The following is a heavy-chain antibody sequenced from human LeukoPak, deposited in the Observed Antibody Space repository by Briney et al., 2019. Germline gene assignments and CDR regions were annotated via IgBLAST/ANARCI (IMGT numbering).Heavy chain of an antibody. CDR1: GFTFSNYG. Sequence: PGGSLRLSCAASGFTFSNYGMNWVRQAPGRGLEWVAVIWYDGSTKYYADSVKGRFTISRDNSKNMLYLQMNSLRATDTALYYCAANFDFWGQGTLVTVSS. CDR2: IWYDGSTK. V-gene: IGHV3-33*01. J-gene: IGHJ4*02. CDR3: AANFDF.